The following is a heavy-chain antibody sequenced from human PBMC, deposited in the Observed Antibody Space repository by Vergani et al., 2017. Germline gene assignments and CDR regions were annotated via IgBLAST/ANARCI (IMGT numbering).Heavy chain of an antibody. D-gene: IGHD1-26*01. J-gene: IGHJ5*02. V-gene: IGHV6-1*01. CDR2: TYYRSQWYN. Sequence: QVQLQQSGPGLVKPSQTLSLTCAISGDSVSSNSVAWNWIRQSPSRGLEWLGRTYYRSQWYNDYAVSVKSRITINPDTSKNQFSLQLNSVTPEDTAVYYCATMGGATFNRPYNWFDPRGQGTLVTVSS. CDR3: ATMGGATFNRPYNWFDP. CDR1: GDSVSSNSVA.